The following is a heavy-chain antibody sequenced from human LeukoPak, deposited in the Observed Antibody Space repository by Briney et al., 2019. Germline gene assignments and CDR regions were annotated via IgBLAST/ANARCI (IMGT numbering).Heavy chain of an antibody. Sequence: SETLSLTCTVSGGSISSSSYYWGWIRQPPGKGLEWIGSVYYSGSTYYNPSLKSRVTISVDTTKKQFSLKLSSVTAADTAVYYCARDKVYYYDSSGTKGGVDYWGQGTLVTVSS. CDR2: VYYSGST. V-gene: IGHV4-39*07. D-gene: IGHD3-22*01. CDR3: ARDKVYYYDSSGTKGGVDY. CDR1: GGSISSSSYY. J-gene: IGHJ4*02.